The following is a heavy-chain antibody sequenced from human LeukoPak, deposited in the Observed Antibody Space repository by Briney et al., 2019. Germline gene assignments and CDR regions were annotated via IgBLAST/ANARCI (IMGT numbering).Heavy chain of an antibody. D-gene: IGHD1-26*01. CDR2: ISSSSSYI. CDR1: GFTFSSYE. Sequence: DPGGSLRLSCAASGFTFSSYEMNWVRQAPGKGLEWVSSISSSSSYIYYADSVKGRFTISRDNAKNSLYLQMNSLRAEDTAVYYCASYYWELNFDYWGQGTLVTVSS. J-gene: IGHJ4*02. V-gene: IGHV3-21*01. CDR3: ASYYWELNFDY.